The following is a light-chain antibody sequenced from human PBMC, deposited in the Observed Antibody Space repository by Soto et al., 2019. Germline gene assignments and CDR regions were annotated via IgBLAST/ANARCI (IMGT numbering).Light chain of an antibody. Sequence: EIVMTQSPATLSVCPGERATLSCRASQSVSNNLAWYQQKPGQAPSLLIYDTFTRATGIPGRFRGSGSGTEFTLTIGSLQSEDFAVYYCQQYNNWPPLTFGGGTKVEIK. CDR2: DTF. CDR3: QQYNNWPPLT. V-gene: IGKV3-15*01. CDR1: QSVSNN. J-gene: IGKJ4*01.